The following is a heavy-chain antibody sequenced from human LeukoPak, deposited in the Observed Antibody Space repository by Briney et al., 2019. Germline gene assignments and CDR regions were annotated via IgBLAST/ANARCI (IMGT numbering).Heavy chain of an antibody. CDR3: ARDETRRFDY. CDR1: GFRFSNYW. Sequence: RGSLRHSSAASGFRFSNYWMTWVRQAPGKGLEWVANIKEDGSEKYYVDSVKGRFTISKDNAQNSLYLQMNSLRVEDTAVYYCARDETRRFDYWGQGTLV. V-gene: IGHV3-7*01. CDR2: IKEDGSEK. J-gene: IGHJ4*02.